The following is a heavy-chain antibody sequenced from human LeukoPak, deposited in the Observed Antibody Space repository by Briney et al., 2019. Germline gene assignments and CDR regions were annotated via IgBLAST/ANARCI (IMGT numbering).Heavy chain of an antibody. J-gene: IGHJ4*02. Sequence: SETLSLTCAVYGGSFSGYYWSWIRQPPGKGLEWIGEINHSGSTNYNPSLKSRVTISVDTSKNQFSLKLSSVTAADTAVYYCARDGGGRTVTLDYWGQGTLVTVSS. CDR2: INHSGST. CDR3: ARDGGGRTVTLDY. V-gene: IGHV4-34*01. CDR1: GGSFSGYY. D-gene: IGHD4-11*01.